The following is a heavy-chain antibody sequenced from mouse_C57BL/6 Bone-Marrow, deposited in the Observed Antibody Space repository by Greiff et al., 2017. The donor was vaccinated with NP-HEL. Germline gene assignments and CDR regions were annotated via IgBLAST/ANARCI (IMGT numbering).Heavy chain of an antibody. Sequence: QVHVKQPGAELVKPGASVKMSCKASGYTFTSYWITWVKQRPGQGLEWIGDIYPGSGSTNYNEKFKSKATLTVDTSSSTAYMQLSSLTSEDSAVYYCARYCGSSPWYFDVWGTGTTVTVSS. D-gene: IGHD1-1*01. CDR1: GYTFTSYW. CDR3: ARYCGSSPWYFDV. J-gene: IGHJ1*03. CDR2: IYPGSGST. V-gene: IGHV1-55*01.